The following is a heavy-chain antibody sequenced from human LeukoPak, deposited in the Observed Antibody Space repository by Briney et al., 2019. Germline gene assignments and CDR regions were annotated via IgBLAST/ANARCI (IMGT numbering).Heavy chain of an antibody. D-gene: IGHD3-22*01. J-gene: IGHJ4*02. CDR2: IWYDGSNK. CDR1: GFTFSSYA. V-gene: IGHV3-33*06. CDR3: AKEGAHSGYYYYFDY. Sequence: GGSLRLSCAASGFTFSSYAMHWVRQAPGKGLEWVAVIWYDGSNKYYADSVKGRFTISRDNSKNTLYLQMNSLRAEDTAVYYCAKEGAHSGYYYYFDYWGQGTLVTVSS.